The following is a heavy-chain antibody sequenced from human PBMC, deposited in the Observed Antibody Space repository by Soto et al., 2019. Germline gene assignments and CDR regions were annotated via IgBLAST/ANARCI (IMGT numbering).Heavy chain of an antibody. J-gene: IGHJ4*02. CDR2: IGGSGGST. V-gene: IGHV3-23*01. CDR3: AKDKEYSSGWFDY. Sequence: GGSLRLSCAASGFTFSSYAMSWVRQAPGKGLEWVSAIGGSGGSTYYADSVKGRFTISRDNSKNTLYLQMNSLRAEDTAVYYCAKDKEYSSGWFDYWGQGTLVTVSS. CDR1: GFTFSSYA. D-gene: IGHD6-19*01.